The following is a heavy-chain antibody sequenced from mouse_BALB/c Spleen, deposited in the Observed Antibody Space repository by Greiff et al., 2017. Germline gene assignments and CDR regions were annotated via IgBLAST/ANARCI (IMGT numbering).Heavy chain of an antibody. CDR3: ARWNYYGSSPDD. V-gene: IGHV1-12*01. J-gene: IGHJ2*01. D-gene: IGHD1-1*01. CDR1: GYTFTSYN. Sequence: QVQLQQPGAELVKPGASVKMSCKASGYTFTSYNMHWVKQTPGQGLEWIGAIYPGNGDTSYNQKFKGKATLTADKSSSTAYMQLSSLTSEDSAVYYCARWNYYGSSPDDWGQGTTLTVSS. CDR2: IYPGNGDT.